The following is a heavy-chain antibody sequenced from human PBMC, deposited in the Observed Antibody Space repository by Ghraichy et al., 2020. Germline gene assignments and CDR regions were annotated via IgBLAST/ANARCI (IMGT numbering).Heavy chain of an antibody. CDR3: ARRNSAYYFDY. V-gene: IGHV4-30-2*01. D-gene: IGHD4-23*01. Sequence: SETLSLTCAVSGGSISSGGYSWSWIRQPPGKGLEWIGYIYHSGSTYYNPSLKSRVTISVDRSKNQFSLKLSSVTAADTAVYYCARRNSAYYFDYWGQGTLVTVSS. J-gene: IGHJ4*02. CDR2: IYHSGST. CDR1: GGSISSGGYS.